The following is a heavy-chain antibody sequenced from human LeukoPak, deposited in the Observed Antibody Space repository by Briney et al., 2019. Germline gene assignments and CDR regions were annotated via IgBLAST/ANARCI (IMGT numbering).Heavy chain of an antibody. CDR3: AKADYYYYMDV. J-gene: IGHJ6*03. Sequence: GGSLRLSCAASGFSFSSSWMHWVRQVPGKGLEWVSRINDDETSTTYAESVKGRFTISRDNAKNTLFLQMNSLRVEDTAVYYCAKADYYYYMDVWGKGTTVTVSS. V-gene: IGHV3-74*01. CDR2: INDDETST. CDR1: GFSFSSSW.